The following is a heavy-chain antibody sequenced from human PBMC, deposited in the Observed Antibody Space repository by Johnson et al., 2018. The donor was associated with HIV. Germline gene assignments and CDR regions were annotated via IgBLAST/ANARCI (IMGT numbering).Heavy chain of an antibody. J-gene: IGHJ3*02. CDR1: GFTFSSYW. V-gene: IGHV3-7*01. CDR2: IKQGGSNK. Sequence: VQLVESGGGLIQPGGSLRLSCVASGFTFSSYWMSCVRQAPGKGLEWVANIKQGGSNKYYADSVKGRFIISRDNSKNTLYLQMNSLTAEDTAMYYCAREEIVVVTAMDAFDIWGQGTMVTVSS. CDR3: AREEIVVVTAMDAFDI. D-gene: IGHD2-21*02.